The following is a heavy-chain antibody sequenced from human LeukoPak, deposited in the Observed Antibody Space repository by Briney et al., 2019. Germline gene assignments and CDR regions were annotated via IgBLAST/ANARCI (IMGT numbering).Heavy chain of an antibody. D-gene: IGHD6-25*01. CDR1: GYSFTSYW. CDR3: ARVGLIAADRFHGPSGALWAFDI. V-gene: IGHV5-51*01. Sequence: GESLKISCKGSGYSFTSYWIGWVRQMPGKGLEWMGIIYPGDSNTRYSPSFQGQVTISADKSISTAYLQWSSLKASDTAMYYCARVGLIAADRFHGPSGALWAFDIWGQGTMVTVSS. CDR2: IYPGDSNT. J-gene: IGHJ3*02.